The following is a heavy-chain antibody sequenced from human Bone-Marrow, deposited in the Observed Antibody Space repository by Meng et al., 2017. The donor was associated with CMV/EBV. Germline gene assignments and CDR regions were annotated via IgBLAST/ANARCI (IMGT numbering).Heavy chain of an antibody. J-gene: IGHJ4*02. CDR2: IRSKAYGGTA. D-gene: IGHD3-3*01. CDR1: GFTFGDFA. Sequence: GESLKISCAASGFTFGDFALSWVRQAPGKGLEWVGIIRSKAYGGTAEYAASVKGRFTISRDDSKSIAYLQMSSLKTEDTAVYYCTRDRRQLRFRDYFDYWGQGTLVTVSS. CDR3: TRDRRQLRFRDYFDY. V-gene: IGHV3-49*04.